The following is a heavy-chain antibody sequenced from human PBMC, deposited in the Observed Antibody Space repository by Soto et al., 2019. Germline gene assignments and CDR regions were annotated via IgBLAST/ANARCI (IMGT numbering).Heavy chain of an antibody. D-gene: IGHD2-15*01. CDR3: ARQGVLYCSGGSCYPDY. V-gene: IGHV4-39*01. CDR1: GGSISSSSYY. CDR2: IYYSGST. Sequence: QLQLQESGPGLVKPSETLSLTCTVSGGSISSSSYYWGWIRQPPGKGLEWIGSIYYSGSTYYNPSLKSRVTISVDTSKNQFSLKLSSVTAADTAVYYCARQGVLYCSGGSCYPDYWGQGTLVTVSS. J-gene: IGHJ4*02.